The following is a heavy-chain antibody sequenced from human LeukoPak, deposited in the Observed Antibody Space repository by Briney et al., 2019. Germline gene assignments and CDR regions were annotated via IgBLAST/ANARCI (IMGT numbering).Heavy chain of an antibody. CDR2: IRYDGSDK. V-gene: IGHV3-30*02. CDR1: GFTFSNCG. CDR3: AKDLIA. J-gene: IGHJ5*02. Sequence: GGSLRLSCAAPGFTFSNCGMHWVRQAPGKGLQWVAFIRYDGSDKYYADFVKGRFTISRDNSKNTLYLQMNSLRGEDTAVYYCAKDLIAWGQGTLVTVSS.